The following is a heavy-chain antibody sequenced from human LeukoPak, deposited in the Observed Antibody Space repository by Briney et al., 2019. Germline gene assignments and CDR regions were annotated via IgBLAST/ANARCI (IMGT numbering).Heavy chain of an antibody. J-gene: IGHJ4*02. D-gene: IGHD6-19*01. Sequence: SETLSLTCTVSGGSITSGGYSWNWIRQPAGKGLEWIGRIYTSGSVNYNPSLKSRVTISVDTSKNQFSLKLNSVTAADTAVYYCARSTGSSGWRYFDYWGQGTLVTVSS. V-gene: IGHV4-61*02. CDR3: ARSTGSSGWRYFDY. CDR1: GGSITSGGYS. CDR2: IYTSGSV.